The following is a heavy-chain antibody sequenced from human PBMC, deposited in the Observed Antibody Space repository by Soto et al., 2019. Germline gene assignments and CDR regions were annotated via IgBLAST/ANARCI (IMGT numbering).Heavy chain of an antibody. CDR2: ISYVGSDK. CDR3: AKDYVSRASSFHYYYMDV. J-gene: IGHJ6*03. CDR1: GFTFSNYG. Sequence: QVQLVESGGGVVQPGRSLRLSCAASGFTFSNYGMHWVRQAPGKGLEWVAVISYVGSDKYYADSVKGRFTISRDNSKNTLYLQMNSLRAGDTAVYYCAKDYVSRASSFHYYYMDVWGKGTTVAASS. D-gene: IGHD3-10*02. V-gene: IGHV3-30*18.